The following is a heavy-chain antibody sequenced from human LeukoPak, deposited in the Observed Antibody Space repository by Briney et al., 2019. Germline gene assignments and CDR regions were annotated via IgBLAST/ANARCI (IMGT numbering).Heavy chain of an antibody. J-gene: IGHJ6*03. D-gene: IGHD3-16*01. CDR1: GYTFTSYA. V-gene: IGHV7-4-1*02. CDR3: ARRGEYYYYYYMDV. CDR2: INTNTGNP. Sequence: ASVKVSCKASGYTFTSYAMNWVRQAPGQGLEWMGWINTNTGNPTYAQGFTGRFVFSLDTSVSAAYLQISSLKAEDTAVYYCARRGEYYYYYYMDVWGKGTTVTVSS.